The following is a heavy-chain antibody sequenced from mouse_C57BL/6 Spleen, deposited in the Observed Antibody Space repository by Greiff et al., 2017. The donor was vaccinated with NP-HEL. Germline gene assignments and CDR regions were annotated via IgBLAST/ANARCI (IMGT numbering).Heavy chain of an antibody. Sequence: DVKLVESGGGLVKPGGSLKLSCAASGFTFSSYAMSWVRQTPEKRLEWVATISDGGSYTYYPDNVKGRFTISRDNAKNNLYLQMSHLKSEDTAMYYCARDRMDGYYGGFDYWGQGTTLTVSS. J-gene: IGHJ2*01. V-gene: IGHV5-4*01. CDR3: ARDRMDGYYGGFDY. CDR1: GFTFSSYA. CDR2: ISDGGSYT. D-gene: IGHD2-3*01.